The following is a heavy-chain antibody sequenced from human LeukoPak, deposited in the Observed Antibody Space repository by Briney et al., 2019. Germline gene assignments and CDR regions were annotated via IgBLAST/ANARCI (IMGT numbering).Heavy chain of an antibody. V-gene: IGHV4-59*01. CDR2: IYYSGST. D-gene: IGHD3-9*01. J-gene: IGHJ4*02. Sequence: SETLSLTCTVSGGSISSYYWSWIRQPPGQGLEWIGYIYYSGSTNYTPSLKSRVTISVDTSKNQFSLKLSSVTAADTAVYYCARHTGYYDILTGYYPEYYFDYWGQGTLVTVSS. CDR1: GGSISSYY. CDR3: ARHTGYYDILTGYYPEYYFDY.